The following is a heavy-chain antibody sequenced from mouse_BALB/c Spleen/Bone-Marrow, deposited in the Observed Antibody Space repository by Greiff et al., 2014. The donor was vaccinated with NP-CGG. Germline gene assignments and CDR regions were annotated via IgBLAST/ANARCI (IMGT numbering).Heavy chain of an antibody. V-gene: IGHV1S22*01. Sequence: LQQSGSELVRPGASVKLSCKASGYTFTSYWMHWVKQRPGQGLEWIGNIYPGSASTNYDEKFKSKATLTVDTSSSTAYMQLSSLTFEDSAVYYCTLRWSYYAMDYWGQGTSVTVSS. J-gene: IGHJ4*01. CDR1: GYTFTSYW. D-gene: IGHD2-3*01. CDR2: IYPGSAST. CDR3: TLRWSYYAMDY.